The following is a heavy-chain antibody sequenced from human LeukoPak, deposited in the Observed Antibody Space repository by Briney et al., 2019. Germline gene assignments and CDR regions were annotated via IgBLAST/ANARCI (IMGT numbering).Heavy chain of an antibody. D-gene: IGHD3-10*01. CDR1: GYTFTSYD. Sequence: GASVQVSFKASGYTFTSYDINWVRRATGQGLEWMGWMNPNSSNTGYSQKFQGRVTMTRNTSISTAYMELSSLRSEDTAVYYCAIMDHYVDHWGQGTLVTVSS. J-gene: IGHJ4*02. CDR3: AIMDHYVDH. CDR2: MNPNSSNT. V-gene: IGHV1-8*01.